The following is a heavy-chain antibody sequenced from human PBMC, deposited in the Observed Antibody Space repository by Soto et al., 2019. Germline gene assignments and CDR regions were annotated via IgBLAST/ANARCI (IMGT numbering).Heavy chain of an antibody. J-gene: IGHJ6*02. Sequence: ASVKVSCKASGYTFTGYYMHWVRQAPGQGLEWKGWINPNSGGTNYAQKFQGWVTMTRDTSISTAYMELSRLRSDDTAVYYCARDLKRNNPLGYCSSTSCLYYYYGMDVWGQGTTVTVSS. D-gene: IGHD2-2*01. CDR2: INPNSGGT. V-gene: IGHV1-2*04. CDR3: ARDLKRNNPLGYCSSTSCLYYYYGMDV. CDR1: GYTFTGYY.